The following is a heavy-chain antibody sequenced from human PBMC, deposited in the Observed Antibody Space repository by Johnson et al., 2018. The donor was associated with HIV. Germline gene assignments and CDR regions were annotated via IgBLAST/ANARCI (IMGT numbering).Heavy chain of an antibody. CDR2: IYSGGST. CDR1: GFSVSTYD. V-gene: IGHV3-66*02. CDR3: AKDRLFGFRNDAFDI. Sequence: VQLVESGGGLVQPGGSLRLSCAASGFSVSTYDMHWVRQATGKGLDWVSVIYSGGSTYYADSVKGRFTISRDNSKNTLYLQMNSLRAEDTAVYYCAKDRLFGFRNDAFDIWCQGTMVTVSS. J-gene: IGHJ3*02. D-gene: IGHD3-16*01.